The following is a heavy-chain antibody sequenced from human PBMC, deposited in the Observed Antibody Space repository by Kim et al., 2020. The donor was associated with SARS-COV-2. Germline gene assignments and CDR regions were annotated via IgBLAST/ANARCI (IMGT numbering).Heavy chain of an antibody. D-gene: IGHD1-1*01. Sequence: ADSVKGRFTISRDNAKNSLYLQMNSLRAEDTAVYYCARKLERRYWWYFDLWGRGTLVTVSS. V-gene: IGHV3-21*01. J-gene: IGHJ2*01. CDR3: ARKLERRYWWYFDL.